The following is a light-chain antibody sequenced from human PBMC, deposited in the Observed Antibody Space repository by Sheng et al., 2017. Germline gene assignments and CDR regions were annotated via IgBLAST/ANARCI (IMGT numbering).Light chain of an antibody. CDR2: DAS. J-gene: IGKJ4*01. CDR1: QRIRTN. CDR3: QHRSNWPLT. Sequence: EIVLTQSPATLSVSPGERATLSCRASQRIRTNLVWYQQKPGQTPRLLIYDASTRATGIPARFSGSGSGTDFTLTISSLEPEDFAVYYCQHRSNWPLTFGGGTKVEIK. V-gene: IGKV3-11*01.